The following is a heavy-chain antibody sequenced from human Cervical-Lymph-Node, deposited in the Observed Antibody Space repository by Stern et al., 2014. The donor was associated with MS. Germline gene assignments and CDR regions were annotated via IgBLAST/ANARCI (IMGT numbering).Heavy chain of an antibody. J-gene: IGHJ6*02. CDR3: ARHCSGGDCGDSYGMDV. V-gene: IGHV5-51*01. CDR1: GYTFTNYW. Sequence: MQLVQSGAEVKKPGESLKISCKASGYTFTNYWIGWVRQMPGKGLECMGIIYPGDSDIRYSPSFQGQVTFSADKSISTAYLQWRSLKASDTAIYYCARHCSGGDCGDSYGMDVWGQGTTVTVSS. D-gene: IGHD2-21*02. CDR2: IYPGDSDI.